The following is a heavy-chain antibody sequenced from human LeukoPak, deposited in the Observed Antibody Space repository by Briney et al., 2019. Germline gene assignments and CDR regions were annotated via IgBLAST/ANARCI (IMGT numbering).Heavy chain of an antibody. J-gene: IGHJ6*02. CDR1: GFTFSSYG. V-gene: IGHV3-30*19. Sequence: PGGSLRLSCAASGFTFSSYGMHWVRQAPGKGLEWVAVIWYDGSNKYYADSVKGRFTTSRDNSKNTLYLQMNSLRAEDTAVYYCARGAGGRDDYGDYRPPLYYYGMDVWGQGTTVTVSS. D-gene: IGHD4-17*01. CDR3: ARGAGGRDDYGDYRPPLYYYGMDV. CDR2: IWYDGSNK.